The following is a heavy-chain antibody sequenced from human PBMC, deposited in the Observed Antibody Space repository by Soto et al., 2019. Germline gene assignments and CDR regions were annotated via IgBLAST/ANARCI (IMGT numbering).Heavy chain of an antibody. J-gene: IGHJ6*02. D-gene: IGHD2-2*01. CDR1: GGSFSGYY. CDR3: AGGGILGYCSSTSCYDYGMDV. V-gene: IGHV4-34*01. CDR2: INHSGST. Sequence: SETLSLTCAVYGGSFSGYYWSWIRQPPGKGLEWIGEINHSGSTNYNPSLKSRVTISVDTSKNQFSLKLSSVTAADTVVYYCAGGGILGYCSSTSCYDYGMDVWGQGTTVTVSS.